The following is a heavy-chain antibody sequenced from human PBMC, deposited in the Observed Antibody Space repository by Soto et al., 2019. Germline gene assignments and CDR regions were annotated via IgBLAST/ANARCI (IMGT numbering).Heavy chain of an antibody. J-gene: IGHJ4*01. CDR1: GGSISNYY. CDR2: IYSSGST. CDR3: ARQTTYSSSRYDY. D-gene: IGHD6-13*01. V-gene: IGHV4-4*07. Sequence: PSETLSLTCTVSGGSISNYYWTWIRQSAGKGLEWIGRIYSSGSTNYNPSLKSRVTMSVDTSKNQFSLKLRSVTAADTALYYCARQTTYSSSRYDYWGHGTLVTVSS.